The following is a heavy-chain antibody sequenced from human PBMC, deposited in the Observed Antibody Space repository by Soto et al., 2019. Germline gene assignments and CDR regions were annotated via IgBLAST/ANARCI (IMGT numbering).Heavy chain of an antibody. CDR1: GFTLSSYG. V-gene: IGHV3-30*18. CDR3: AKEYSSGWSYFDY. J-gene: IGHJ4*02. CDR2: ILYNGGNE. Sequence: PGXSLRLSFAASGFTLSSYGLHWVRQAPVKGLEWVAVILYNGGNEYYADSVKGRFTISRDNSKNTLYLQMNSLRAEDTAVYYCAKEYSSGWSYFDYWGQGTLVTVSS. D-gene: IGHD6-19*01.